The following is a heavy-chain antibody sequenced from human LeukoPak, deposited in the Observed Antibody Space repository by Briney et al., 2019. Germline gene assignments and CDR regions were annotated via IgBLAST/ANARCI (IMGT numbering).Heavy chain of an antibody. CDR3: ARVGDDYGDYVARY. J-gene: IGHJ4*02. CDR1: GYTFTSYG. D-gene: IGHD4-17*01. Sequence: ASVKVSCKASGYTFTSYGISWARQAPGQGLEWMGWISAYNGNTNYAQKLQGRVTMTTDTSTSTAYMELRSLRSDDTAVYYCARVGDDYGDYVARYWGQGTLVTVSS. CDR2: ISAYNGNT. V-gene: IGHV1-18*01.